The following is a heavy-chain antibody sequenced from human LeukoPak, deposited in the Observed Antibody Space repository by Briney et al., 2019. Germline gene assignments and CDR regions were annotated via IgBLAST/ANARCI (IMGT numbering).Heavy chain of an antibody. V-gene: IGHV3-21*01. CDR1: GCTFSSYS. CDR3: ARARGSSSYS. J-gene: IGHJ4*02. D-gene: IGHD6-13*01. Sequence: GGSLRLSCAASGCTFSSYSMNWVRQAPGKGLEWVSSISSSSSYIYYADSVKGRFTISRDNAKNSLYLQMNSLRAEDTAAYYCARARGSSSYSWGQGTLVTVSS. CDR2: ISSSSSYI.